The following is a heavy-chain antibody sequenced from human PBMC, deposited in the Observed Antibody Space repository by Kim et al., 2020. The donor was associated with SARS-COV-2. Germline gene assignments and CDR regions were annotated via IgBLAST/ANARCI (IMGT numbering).Heavy chain of an antibody. CDR3: ARRGITMVRGFDY. V-gene: IGHV4-34*01. Sequence: SETLSLTCAVYGGSFSGYYWSWIRQPPGKGLEWIGEINHSGSTNYNPSLKSRVTISVDTSKNQFSLKLSSVTAADTAVYYCARRGITMVRGFDYWGQGTL. D-gene: IGHD3-10*01. CDR2: INHSGST. J-gene: IGHJ4*02. CDR1: GGSFSGYY.